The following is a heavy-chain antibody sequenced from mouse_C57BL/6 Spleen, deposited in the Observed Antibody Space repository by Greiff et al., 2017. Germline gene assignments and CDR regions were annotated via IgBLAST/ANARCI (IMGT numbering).Heavy chain of an antibody. CDR2: INPSSGYT. V-gene: IGHV1-4*01. Sequence: QVQLQQSGAELARPGASVKMSCKASGYTFTSYTMHWVKQRPGQGLEWIGYINPSSGYTKYNQKFKDKATLTADKSSSTAYMQLSSLTSEDSAVYYCAINYYGSSPPYAMDYWGQGTSVTVSS. D-gene: IGHD1-1*01. CDR1: GYTFTSYT. J-gene: IGHJ4*01. CDR3: AINYYGSSPPYAMDY.